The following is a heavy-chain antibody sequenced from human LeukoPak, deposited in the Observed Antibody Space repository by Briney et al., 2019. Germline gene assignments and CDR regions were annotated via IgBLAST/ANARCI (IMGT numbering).Heavy chain of an antibody. CDR1: GFTFSSYW. Sequence: GGSLGLSCAASGFTFSSYWMSWVRQAPGKGLEWVANIKQDGSEKYYLDSVKGRFTISKDNAKNSLYLQMNSLRAEDTALYHCARNNDMDVWGQGTTVIVSS. D-gene: IGHD2-8*01. J-gene: IGHJ6*02. CDR3: ARNNDMDV. V-gene: IGHV3-7*03. CDR2: IKQDGSEK.